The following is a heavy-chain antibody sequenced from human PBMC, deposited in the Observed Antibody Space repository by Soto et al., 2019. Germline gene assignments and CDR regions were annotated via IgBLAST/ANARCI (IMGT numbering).Heavy chain of an antibody. CDR2: ISYDGSNK. V-gene: IGHV3-30*03. D-gene: IGHD3-9*01. J-gene: IGHJ6*02. CDR3: AGLNFDFYGMDV. Sequence: QVQLVESGGGVVQPGRSLRLSCAASGFTFSSYGMHWVRQAPGKGLEWVAVISYDGSNKYYADSVKGRFTISRDNSKNTLYLQMNSLRAEDTAVYYCAGLNFDFYGMDVLGQGTTVTVSS. CDR1: GFTFSSYG.